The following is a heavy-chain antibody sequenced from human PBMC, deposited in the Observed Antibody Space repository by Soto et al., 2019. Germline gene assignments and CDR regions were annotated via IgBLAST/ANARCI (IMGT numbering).Heavy chain of an antibody. D-gene: IGHD3-10*01. CDR1: GFTFSSYW. CDR3: AREGVSYYYGSGSYYFDY. V-gene: IGHV3-7*01. Sequence: EVQLVESGGGLVQPGGSLRLSCAASGFTFSSYWMSWVRQAPGKGLEWVANIKQDGSEKYYVDSVKGRFTISRDNAKKSLYLQMNSLRAEDTAVYYCAREGVSYYYGSGSYYFDYWGQGTLVTVSS. J-gene: IGHJ4*02. CDR2: IKQDGSEK.